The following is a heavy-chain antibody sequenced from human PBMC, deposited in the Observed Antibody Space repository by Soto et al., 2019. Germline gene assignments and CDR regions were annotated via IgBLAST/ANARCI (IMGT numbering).Heavy chain of an antibody. D-gene: IGHD3-9*01. CDR1: GYTFTTYA. V-gene: IGHV1-3*01. Sequence: ASVKVSCTASGYTFTTYAIHWSRQAPGQRPGWMRWINAGNGNTRYSQNFQGRVTFARDTLATTVYLELSSLKSEDTAVYYCARESTLVIRRFFDYCRQGSLVTVS. CDR3: ARESTLVIRRFFDY. CDR2: INAGNGNT. J-gene: IGHJ4*01.